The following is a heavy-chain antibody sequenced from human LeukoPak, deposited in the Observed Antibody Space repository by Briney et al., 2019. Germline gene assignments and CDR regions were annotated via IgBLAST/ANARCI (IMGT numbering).Heavy chain of an antibody. CDR3: ASGSLASYFDH. CDR2: INPNSGGT. Sequence: ASVKFSCKASGYTFSGYYMHWVRQAPGQGLEWMGWINPNSGGTKYVQKFQGRVTMTRDTSISTAYMELSRLRSDDTAVYYCASGSLASYFDHWGQGTLVTASS. D-gene: IGHD3-16*01. V-gene: IGHV1-2*02. CDR1: GYTFSGYY. J-gene: IGHJ4*02.